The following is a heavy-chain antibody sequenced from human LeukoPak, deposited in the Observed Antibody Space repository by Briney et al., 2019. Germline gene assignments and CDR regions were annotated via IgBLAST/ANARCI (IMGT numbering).Heavy chain of an antibody. CDR1: GFTFSRYS. V-gene: IGHV3-48*02. CDR2: ISSSSSTI. J-gene: IGHJ4*02. Sequence: GGSLRLSCAASGFTFSRYSVNWVRQAPGKGLEWVSYISSSSSTIYYTDSVKGRFTISRDNAKNSLYLQMDSLRDEDTAVYYCATNQGLNYWGQGTLVTVSS. CDR3: ATNQGLNY. D-gene: IGHD1-14*01.